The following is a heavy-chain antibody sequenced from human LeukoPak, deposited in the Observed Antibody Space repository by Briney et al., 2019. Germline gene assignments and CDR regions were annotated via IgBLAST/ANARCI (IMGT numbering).Heavy chain of an antibody. Sequence: RSGESLRLSCAASRFTFSSYSMNWVRQAPGKGLEWVSYISSSSSTIYYADSVKGRFTISRDNAKNSLYLQMNSLRAEDTAVYYCARAVSPYYYGSGYYMDVWGKGTTVTVSS. CDR3: ARAVSPYYYGSGYYMDV. CDR2: ISSSSSTI. CDR1: RFTFSSYS. J-gene: IGHJ6*03. D-gene: IGHD3-10*01. V-gene: IGHV3-48*04.